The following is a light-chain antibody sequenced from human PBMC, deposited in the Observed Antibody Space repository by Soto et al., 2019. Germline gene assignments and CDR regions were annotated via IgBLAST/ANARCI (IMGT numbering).Light chain of an antibody. CDR2: KVY. CDR1: SSDVGAYNF. V-gene: IGLV2-14*01. J-gene: IGLJ1*01. CDR3: SAYTVSRTYV. Sequence: QSALTQPASVSGSPGQSITISCTGTSSDVGAYNFVSWYQHHPDKAPKLMIYKVYDRPSGISYRFSGSKSGNTASLTISGLQGEDEADYYCSAYTVSRTYVFGTGTKGTVL.